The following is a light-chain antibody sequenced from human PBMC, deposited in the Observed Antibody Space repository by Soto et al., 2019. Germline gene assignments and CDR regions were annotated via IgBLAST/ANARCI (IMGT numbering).Light chain of an antibody. CDR3: CSYAGSSTFRV. J-gene: IGLJ2*01. CDR1: SSDVGSYNL. CDR2: EGS. Sequence: QSALTQPASVSGSPGQSITISCTGTSSDVGSYNLVSWYQQHPGKAPKLMIYEGSKRPSGVSNRFSGSKSCNTASLTICGLQAEDEADYYCCSYAGSSTFRVFGGGTELTV. V-gene: IGLV2-23*03.